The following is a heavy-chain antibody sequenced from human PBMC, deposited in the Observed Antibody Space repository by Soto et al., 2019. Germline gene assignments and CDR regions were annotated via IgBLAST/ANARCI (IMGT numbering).Heavy chain of an antibody. V-gene: IGHV1-69*02. D-gene: IGHD3-10*01. J-gene: IGHJ4*02. Sequence: QVQLVQSGAEVTTPESSVKVSCKASGGTFSSYTISWLRQAPGQGLEWMGRFIPILGIANSAQKFQGRVTITADKPTSTGYMELSSLRYEDTTMYYCAREDDGSGSYYGACDYWRQGTLVTVSS. CDR3: AREDDGSGSYYGACDY. CDR2: FIPILGIA. CDR1: GGTFSSYT.